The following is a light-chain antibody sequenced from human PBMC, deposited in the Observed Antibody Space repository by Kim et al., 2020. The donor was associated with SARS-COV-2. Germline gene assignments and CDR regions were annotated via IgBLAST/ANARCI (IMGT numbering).Light chain of an antibody. CDR3: SSFSTNNVVV. J-gene: IGLJ2*01. CDR2: EVS. V-gene: IGLV2-8*01. CDR1: SSDIGYYNY. Sequence: QSALTQPPSASGSLGQSVTISCTGTSSDIGYYNYVSWYQQHPGKAPKLIIYEVSKRPSGVPNRFSGSKSGDTASLTVAGLQAEDEADNYCSSFSTNNVVVFGGGTQLTVL.